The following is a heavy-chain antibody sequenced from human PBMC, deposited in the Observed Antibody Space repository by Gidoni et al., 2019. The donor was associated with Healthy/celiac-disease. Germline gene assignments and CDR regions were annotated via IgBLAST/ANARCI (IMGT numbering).Heavy chain of an antibody. CDR2: ISGSGGST. J-gene: IGHJ4*02. V-gene: IGHV3-23*01. D-gene: IGHD2-2*01. Sequence: EVQLLESGGGLVQPGGSLRLSCAASGFPFSSYALSWVRQAPGKGLEWVSAISGSGGSTYYADSVKGRFTISRDNSKNTLYLQMNSLRAEDTAVYYCAKGYCSSTSCYSWAPFDYWGQGTLVTVSS. CDR3: AKGYCSSTSCYSWAPFDY. CDR1: GFPFSSYA.